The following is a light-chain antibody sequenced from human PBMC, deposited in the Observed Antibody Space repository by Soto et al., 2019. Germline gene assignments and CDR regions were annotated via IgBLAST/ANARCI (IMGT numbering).Light chain of an antibody. CDR2: KAS. J-gene: IGKJ4*01. CDR1: QTISSW. Sequence: DIQMTQSPSTLSGSVGDRVTITCRASQTISSWLAWYQQKPGKAPKLLIYKASTLKSGVPSRFSGSGSGTEFTLTISSLQPDDFATYYCQHYNSYSLTFGGGTKVHIK. V-gene: IGKV1-5*03. CDR3: QHYNSYSLT.